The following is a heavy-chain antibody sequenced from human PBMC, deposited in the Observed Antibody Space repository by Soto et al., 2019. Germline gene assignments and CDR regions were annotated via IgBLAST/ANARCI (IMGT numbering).Heavy chain of an antibody. V-gene: IGHV4-34*09. CDR3: ARDKYSSSFYYYYGMDV. Sequence: SETLSLTCAVYGGSFSCYCLSWIRQPAGKGLEWIGEINHRGSTNYNPSLESRVTISVDTSKNQFSLKLSSVNAADTDVYYCARDKYSSSFYYYYGMDVWGQGTTVTVSS. J-gene: IGHJ6*02. CDR1: GGSFSCYC. D-gene: IGHD6-6*01. CDR2: INHRGST.